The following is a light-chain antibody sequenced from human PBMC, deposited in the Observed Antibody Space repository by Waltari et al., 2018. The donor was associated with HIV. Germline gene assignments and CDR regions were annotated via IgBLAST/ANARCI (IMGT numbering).Light chain of an antibody. CDR1: SSDIGAPYD. V-gene: IGLV1-40*01. Sequence: QSVLTQPPSMSAAPGQRVTISCTGSSSDIGAPYDVHWYQQVPGTAPKLLIYSNNNRPSWVPDRFSGSKSGTSASLAITGLQPEDEADYYCQSYDNSLKVIFGGGTRLTVL. J-gene: IGLJ2*01. CDR2: SNN. CDR3: QSYDNSLKVI.